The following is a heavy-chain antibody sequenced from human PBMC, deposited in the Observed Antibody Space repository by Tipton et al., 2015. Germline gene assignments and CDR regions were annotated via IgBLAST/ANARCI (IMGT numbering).Heavy chain of an antibody. J-gene: IGHJ3*02. D-gene: IGHD3-16*02. V-gene: IGHV4-31*03. Sequence: TLSLTCTVSGGSISSGGYYWSWIRQRPGKGLEWIGHTYYSGDTYYNPSLKSRVTISADTSKNQFSLNLSSVTAADTAVYYCARDRWPYDYVWESYRSTAFDIWGQGTIVTVSS. CDR3: ARDRWPYDYVWESYRSTAFDI. CDR2: TYYSGDT. CDR1: GGSISSGGYY.